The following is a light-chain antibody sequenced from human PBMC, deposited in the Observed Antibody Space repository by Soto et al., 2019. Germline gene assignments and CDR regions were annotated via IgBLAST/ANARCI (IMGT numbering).Light chain of an antibody. J-gene: IGKJ4*01. Sequence: EIVMTQSPSTLSVSPGERATISCRASQSVSSNLAWYQQKPGQAPRLLVYSASTMATGVPARFSGSGAGTDFTLTINSLQSEDFAVYYCQQYDNCPLTFGGGTKVEIK. CDR3: QQYDNCPLT. V-gene: IGKV3-15*01. CDR1: QSVSSN. CDR2: SAS.